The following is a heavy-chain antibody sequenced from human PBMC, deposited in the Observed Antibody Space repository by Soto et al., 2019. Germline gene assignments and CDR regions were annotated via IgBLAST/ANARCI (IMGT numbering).Heavy chain of an antibody. CDR2: ISSSGSTI. CDR1: GFTFSSYE. Sequence: GGSLRLSCAASGFTFSSYEMNWVRQAPGKGLEWVSYISSSGSTIYYVDSVKGRFTISRDNAKNSLYLQMNSLRAEDTAVYYCARVYAGSPPYPTTGGMDVWGQGTTVTVSS. J-gene: IGHJ6*02. V-gene: IGHV3-48*03. D-gene: IGHD1-26*01. CDR3: ARVYAGSPPYPTTGGMDV.